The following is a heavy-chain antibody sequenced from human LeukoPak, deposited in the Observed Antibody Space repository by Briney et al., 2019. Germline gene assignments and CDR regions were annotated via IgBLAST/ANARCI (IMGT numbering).Heavy chain of an antibody. J-gene: IGHJ4*02. CDR2: ISYDGSNK. CDR1: GFTFSSCG. D-gene: IGHD5-12*01. V-gene: IGHV3-30*18. CDR3: AKDLADIVATITGYFDY. Sequence: PGRSLRLSCAASGFTFSSCGMHWVRQAPGKGLEWAAVISYDGSNKYYADSVKGRFTISRDNSKNTLYLQMNSLRAEDTAVYYCAKDLADIVATITGYFDYWGQGTLVTVSS.